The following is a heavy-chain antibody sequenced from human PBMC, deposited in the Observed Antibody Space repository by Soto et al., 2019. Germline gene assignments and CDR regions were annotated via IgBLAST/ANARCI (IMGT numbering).Heavy chain of an antibody. V-gene: IGHV3-30*18. Sequence: QVQLVESGGGVVQPGRSLRLSCAASGFTFSSYGMHWVRQAPGKGLEWVAVISYDGSNKYYADSVKGRFTISRDNSKNTLYLQMNSLRAEDTAGYYCAKVTLGYYDSSGYSDYWGQGTLVTVSS. J-gene: IGHJ4*02. D-gene: IGHD3-22*01. CDR1: GFTFSSYG. CDR2: ISYDGSNK. CDR3: AKVTLGYYDSSGYSDY.